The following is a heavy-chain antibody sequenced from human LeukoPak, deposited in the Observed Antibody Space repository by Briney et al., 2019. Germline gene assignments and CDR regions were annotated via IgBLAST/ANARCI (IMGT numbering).Heavy chain of an antibody. V-gene: IGHV3-30*02. Sequence: GGSLRLSCAASGVTFSSYGMHWVRQAPGKGLEWVAFIRYDGSNKYYADSVKGRFTISRDNSKNTLYLQMNSLRAEDTAVYYCAKDLLSWFGELPNDYWGQGTLVTVSS. D-gene: IGHD3-10*01. J-gene: IGHJ4*02. CDR1: GVTFSSYG. CDR3: AKDLLSWFGELPNDY. CDR2: IRYDGSNK.